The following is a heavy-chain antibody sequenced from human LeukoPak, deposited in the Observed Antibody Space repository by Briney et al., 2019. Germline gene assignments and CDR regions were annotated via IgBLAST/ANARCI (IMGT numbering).Heavy chain of an antibody. J-gene: IGHJ5*02. Sequence: GGSLRLSCAASGLTFSNAWMSWVRQAPGKGLEWVGRIKSKTDGGTTDYAAPVKGRFTISRDDSKNTLYLQMNSLKTEDTAVYYCTTDRSYSVWFGENNWFDPWGQGTLVTVSS. D-gene: IGHD3-10*01. CDR1: GLTFSNAW. V-gene: IGHV3-15*01. CDR2: IKSKTDGGTT. CDR3: TTDRSYSVWFGENNWFDP.